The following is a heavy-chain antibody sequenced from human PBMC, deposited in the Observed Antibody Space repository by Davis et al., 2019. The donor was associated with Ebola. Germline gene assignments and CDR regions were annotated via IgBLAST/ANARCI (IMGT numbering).Heavy chain of an antibody. CDR3: VYREGYEY. CDR2: INPSGGST. J-gene: IGHJ4*02. Sequence: ASVKVSCKASGYTFTSYYMHWVRQAPGQGLEWMGIINPSGGSTNYAQKFQGRVTITADESTSTAYMELSSLRSEDTAVYYCVYREGYEYWGQGTLVTVSS. CDR1: GYTFTSYY. V-gene: IGHV1-46*01. D-gene: IGHD1-26*01.